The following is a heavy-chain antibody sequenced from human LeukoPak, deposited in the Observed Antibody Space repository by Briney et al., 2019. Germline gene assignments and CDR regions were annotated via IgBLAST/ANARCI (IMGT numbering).Heavy chain of an antibody. Sequence: GGPLRLSCAASGFPFSHHNMNWARQAPGKGLESVSYISSSDNTIHYADSVKASLTISRENAKNSLSLQMHSLRAEDTAVYQCAELRITMIGGVGDKGITVTISS. CDR1: GFPFSHHN. CDR3: AELRITMIGGV. D-gene: IGHD3-10*02. J-gene: IGHJ6*04. CDR2: ISSSDNTI. V-gene: IGHV3-48*03.